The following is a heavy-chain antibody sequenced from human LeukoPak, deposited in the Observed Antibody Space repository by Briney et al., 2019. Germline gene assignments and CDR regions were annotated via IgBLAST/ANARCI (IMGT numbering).Heavy chain of an antibody. CDR2: ISYDGSNK. J-gene: IGHJ3*02. CDR1: GFTFSSYG. Sequence: PGRSLRLSCAASGFTFSSYGMHWVRQAPGKGLEWVAVISYDGSNKYYADSVKGRFTISRDNSKNTLYLQMNSLRAEDTAVYYCARDHLVTNQIAVAGTDAFDIWGQGTMVTVSS. CDR3: ARDHLVTNQIAVAGTDAFDI. D-gene: IGHD6-19*01. V-gene: IGHV3-30*03.